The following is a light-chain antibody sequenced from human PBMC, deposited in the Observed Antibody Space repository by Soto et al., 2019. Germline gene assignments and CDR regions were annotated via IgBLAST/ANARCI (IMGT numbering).Light chain of an antibody. J-gene: IGLJ2*01. V-gene: IGLV2-14*01. CDR3: SPYSSSSTDVV. CDR1: SSDVGGYKY. CDR2: EVS. Sequence: QSALTQPASVSGSPGQSITISCAGTSSDVGGYKYVSWYQQHPGKAPKLMIYEVSNRPSGVSNRFSGSKSGNTASLTISGLQAEDEADYHCSPYSSSSTDVVFGGGTKLTVL.